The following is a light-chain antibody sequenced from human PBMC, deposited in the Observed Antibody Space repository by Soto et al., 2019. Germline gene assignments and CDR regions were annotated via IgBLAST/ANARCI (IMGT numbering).Light chain of an antibody. J-gene: IGKJ1*01. CDR1: QTVSSSF. CDR2: DAS. Sequence: EIVLTQSPGTLSLSPGERATLSCRASQTVSSSFLAWYQQTPGQAPRLLIYDASNRATGIPARFSGSGSGTDFTLTISSLEPDDFAVYYCQQRSNWPRTFGQGTKVDI. V-gene: IGKV3D-20*02. CDR3: QQRSNWPRT.